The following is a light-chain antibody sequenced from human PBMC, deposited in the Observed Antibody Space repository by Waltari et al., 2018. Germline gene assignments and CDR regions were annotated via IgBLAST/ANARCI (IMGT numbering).Light chain of an antibody. CDR3: QNHERLPAT. Sequence: VLTQSPGTLSLSPGETATLSCRASHSISKYLVWYQQRPGHAPRLLIYAASTRATGFPDRFSGSGYGTDFTLTISRLEPEDFAVYYCQNHERLPATFGQGTKVEIK. CDR1: HSISKY. CDR2: AAS. J-gene: IGKJ1*01. V-gene: IGKV3-20*01.